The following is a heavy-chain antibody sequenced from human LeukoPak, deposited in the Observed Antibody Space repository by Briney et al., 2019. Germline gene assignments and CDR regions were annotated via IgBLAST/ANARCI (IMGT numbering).Heavy chain of an antibody. D-gene: IGHD2-2*01. V-gene: IGHV3-7*01. CDR3: ARALDSSSSRYQAFEE. CDR2: IKQDESEK. J-gene: IGHJ4*02. Sequence: GGSLRLSCSASGFTFSNYWMSWVRQAPGKGLEWVANIKQDESEKYYVDSVKGRFAISRDNAKSSLYLQMNSLRAEDTAVYYCARALDSSSSRYQAFEEWGQGTLVTVSS. CDR1: GFTFSNYW.